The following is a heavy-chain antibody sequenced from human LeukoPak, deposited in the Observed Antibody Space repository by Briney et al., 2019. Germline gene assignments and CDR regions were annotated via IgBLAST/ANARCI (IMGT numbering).Heavy chain of an antibody. V-gene: IGHV3-7*01. Sequence: GGSLRLSCAASGFISSSYWMTWVRQAPGKGLEWVANIKQDGSEKYDVDSVKGRFTISRDNAQNSLYLQMNSLRAEDTAVYYCARVYRSSSGYCFDYWGQGTLVTVSS. D-gene: IGHD6-6*01. J-gene: IGHJ4*02. CDR2: IKQDGSEK. CDR3: ARVYRSSSGYCFDY. CDR1: GFISSSYW.